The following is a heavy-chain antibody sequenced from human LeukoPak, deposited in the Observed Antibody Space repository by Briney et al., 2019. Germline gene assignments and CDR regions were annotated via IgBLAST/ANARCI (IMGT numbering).Heavy chain of an antibody. CDR3: ARGGYYGSGNDFRFDP. CDR2: IYYSGST. V-gene: IGHV4-59*01. D-gene: IGHD3-10*01. CDR1: GGSISSYY. Sequence: SETLFHTCTVPGGSISSYYWSWIRQPPGKGLEWIGYIYYSGSTNYKPSLKSRVTISVDTSKNQFSLKLSSVTAADTAVYYCARGGYYGSGNDFRFDPWGQGTLVTVSS. J-gene: IGHJ5*02.